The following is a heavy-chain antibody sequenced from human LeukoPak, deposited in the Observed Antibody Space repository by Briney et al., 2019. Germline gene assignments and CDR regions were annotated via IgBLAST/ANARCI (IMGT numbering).Heavy chain of an antibody. CDR1: GFVFSRYA. Sequence: GGSLRLSCAASGFVFSRYAMTGVRQAPGKGLEWVSLITESGHSTYYTKSVKGRFTISRDNSKNTLYLQMNSLGVEDTALYFCAKGFACAENRCYGLDSWAQGILVIVSS. D-gene: IGHD4/OR15-4a*01. V-gene: IGHV3-23*01. CDR3: AKGFACAENRCYGLDS. CDR2: ITESGHST. J-gene: IGHJ4*02.